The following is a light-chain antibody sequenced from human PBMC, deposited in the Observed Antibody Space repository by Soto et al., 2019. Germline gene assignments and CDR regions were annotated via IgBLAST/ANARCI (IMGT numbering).Light chain of an antibody. Sequence: DIQMTQSPSSLSASVGDRVTITCQASQNIRNYLNWNQHKLGKAPRLLISDASHLEPGVPSSFSATGSGTVFTLTISDLQPGDRATYFCQQYDELPYTFGGGTRLEI. CDR3: QQYDELPYT. CDR2: DAS. CDR1: QNIRNY. J-gene: IGKJ2*01. V-gene: IGKV1-33*01.